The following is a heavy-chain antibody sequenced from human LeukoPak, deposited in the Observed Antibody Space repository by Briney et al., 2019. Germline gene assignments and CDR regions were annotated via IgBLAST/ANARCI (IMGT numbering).Heavy chain of an antibody. V-gene: IGHV1-18*01. J-gene: IGHJ3*02. CDR1: GYTFTSYG. Sequence: ASVKVSCKASGYTFTSYGISWVRQASGQGLEWMGWISAYNGNTNYAQKLKGRVTMTTDTSTSTAYMELRSLRSDDTAVYYCARANSGLEQTDAFDIWGQGTMVTVSS. CDR3: ARANSGLEQTDAFDI. D-gene: IGHD1/OR15-1a*01. CDR2: ISAYNGNT.